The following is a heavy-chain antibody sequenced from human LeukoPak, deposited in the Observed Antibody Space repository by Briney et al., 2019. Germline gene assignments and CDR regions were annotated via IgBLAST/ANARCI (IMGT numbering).Heavy chain of an antibody. J-gene: IGHJ4*02. CDR2: INWNGGST. Sequence: GGSLRLSCAASGFTFDDYGMSWVSQAPGKGLEWVSGINWNGGSTGYADSVKGRFTISRDNAKNSLYLQMNSLRAEDTALYYCARDLDGSYAFDYWGQGTLVTVSS. CDR3: ARDLDGSYAFDY. D-gene: IGHD1-26*01. V-gene: IGHV3-20*04. CDR1: GFTFDDYG.